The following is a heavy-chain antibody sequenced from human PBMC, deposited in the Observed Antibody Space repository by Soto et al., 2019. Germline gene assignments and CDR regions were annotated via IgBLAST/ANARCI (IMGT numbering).Heavy chain of an antibody. V-gene: IGHV3-23*01. CDR2: ISGSGGST. CDR3: ATDILTGYPY. D-gene: IGHD3-9*01. J-gene: IGHJ4*02. Sequence: PGGSLRLSCAASGFNFSSYAMSWVRQAPGKGLEWVSAISGSGGSTYYADSEKGRFTITRDNSKNTQNLQMNSFRSDDTAVYYCATDILTGYPYWGQGTLVIVSS. CDR1: GFNFSSYA.